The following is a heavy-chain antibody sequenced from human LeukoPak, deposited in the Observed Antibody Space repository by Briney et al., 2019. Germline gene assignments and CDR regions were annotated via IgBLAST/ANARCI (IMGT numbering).Heavy chain of an antibody. V-gene: IGHV1-18*01. Sequence: ASVKVSCKASGYTFTSYGISWVRQAPGQGLEWMGWISAYNGNTNYAQKFQGRVTITADESTSTAYMELSSLRSEDTAVYYCARESPYYGMDVWGQGTTVTVSS. CDR2: ISAYNGNT. CDR1: GYTFTSYG. J-gene: IGHJ6*02. CDR3: ARESPYYGMDV.